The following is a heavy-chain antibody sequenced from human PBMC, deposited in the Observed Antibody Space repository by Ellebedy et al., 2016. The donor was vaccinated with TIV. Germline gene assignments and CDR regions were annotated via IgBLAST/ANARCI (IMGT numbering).Heavy chain of an antibody. CDR1: GGSINTYF. CDR2: ISFTGTT. V-gene: IGHV4-59*08. J-gene: IGHJ2*01. CDR3: ARLTRRSRLYGDSRNWFFDL. D-gene: IGHD4-17*01. Sequence: MPSETLSLTCAVSGGSINTYFWSWIRQPPGKELELIGYISFTGTTSYNPSLQSRVTISLDTSKRQFSLRLSSVTAADTAVYYCARLTRRSRLYGDSRNWFFDLWGRGTLVTVSS.